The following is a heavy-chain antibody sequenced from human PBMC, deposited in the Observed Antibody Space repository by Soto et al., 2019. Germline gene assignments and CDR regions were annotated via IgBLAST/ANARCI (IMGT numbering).Heavy chain of an antibody. CDR2: ITGRGGST. D-gene: IGHD1-26*01. Sequence: EVQLLESGGGLVQPGGSLRLSCAASGFTFSSYAMNWVRQAPGKGLEWVSAITGRGGSTYHADSVKGRFTISSDNSKKTLYLQMNSLSAGDRAVYYCAKDLYSGNYWGPFDSWGQGTLVTFS. V-gene: IGHV3-23*01. CDR1: GFTFSSYA. J-gene: IGHJ4*02. CDR3: AKDLYSGNYWGPFDS.